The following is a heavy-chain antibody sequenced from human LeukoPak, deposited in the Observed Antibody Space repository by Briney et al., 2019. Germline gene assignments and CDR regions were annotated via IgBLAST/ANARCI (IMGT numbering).Heavy chain of an antibody. D-gene: IGHD3-22*01. V-gene: IGHV3-15*01. CDR2: IKRKVDDETK. CDR3: TADTFESSRYSHDY. Sequence: GGSLRLSCAASGFTFSSYSMNWVRQAPGKGLEWVGRIKRKVDDETKNYAAPVRGRFTISRDDSKNTVYLKMDSLRTEDTAVYYCTADTFESSRYSHDYWGQGTLVTVSS. J-gene: IGHJ4*02. CDR1: GFTFSSYS.